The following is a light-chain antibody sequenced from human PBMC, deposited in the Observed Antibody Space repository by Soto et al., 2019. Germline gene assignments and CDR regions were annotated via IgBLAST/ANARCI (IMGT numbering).Light chain of an antibody. CDR1: SGDIGTYNL. V-gene: IGLV2-14*02. Sequence: QSALTQPASVSGSPGQSITVSCIGTSGDIGTYNLVSWYQQYPGKAPKLMIFEVNKRPSGVSNRFSGSKSGNTASLTISGLQAEDEADYYCSSYTSSITYVFGTGTKLTVL. CDR2: EVN. J-gene: IGLJ1*01. CDR3: SSYTSSITYV.